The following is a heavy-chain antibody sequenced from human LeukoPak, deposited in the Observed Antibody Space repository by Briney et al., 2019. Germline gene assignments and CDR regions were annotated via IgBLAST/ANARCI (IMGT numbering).Heavy chain of an antibody. J-gene: IGHJ5*02. Sequence: VASVKVSCKASGYTFTSYDINWVRQATGQGLEWMGWMNHNSGNTGYAQKFQGRVTMTRNTSISTAYMELSSVRSEDTAVYYCARDNRFTIFGENWFDPWGQGTLVTVSS. CDR3: ARDNRFTIFGENWFDP. CDR1: GYTFTSYD. D-gene: IGHD3-3*01. V-gene: IGHV1-8*01. CDR2: MNHNSGNT.